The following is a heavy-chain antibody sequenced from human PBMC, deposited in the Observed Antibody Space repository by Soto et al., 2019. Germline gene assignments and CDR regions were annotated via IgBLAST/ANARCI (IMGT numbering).Heavy chain of an antibody. CDR3: ARGLISGYYLYDAFDI. J-gene: IGHJ3*02. CDR2: IYYSGST. D-gene: IGHD3-22*01. V-gene: IGHV4-59*01. Sequence: QVQLQESGPGLVKPSETLSLICTVSGGSISSYYWRWIRQPPGKGLEWIGYIYYSGSTNYNPSLKSRVTISVDTYKNQFSLKLSSVTAADTAVYYCARGLISGYYLYDAFDIWGQGTMVTVSS. CDR1: GGSISSYY.